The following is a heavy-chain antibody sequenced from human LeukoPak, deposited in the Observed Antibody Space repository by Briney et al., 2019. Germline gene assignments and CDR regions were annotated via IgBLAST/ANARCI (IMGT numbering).Heavy chain of an antibody. J-gene: IGHJ4*02. CDR2: IYYSGST. D-gene: IGHD3-10*01. CDR3: ARAVYYYGSGTRFDY. V-gene: IGHV4-59*12. Sequence: SETLSLTCAVYGGSFSGYYWSWIRQPPGKGLEWIGYIYYSGSTNYNPSLKSRVTISVDTSKNQFSLKLSSVTAADTAVYYCARAVYYYGSGTRFDYWGQGTLVTVSS. CDR1: GGSFSGYY.